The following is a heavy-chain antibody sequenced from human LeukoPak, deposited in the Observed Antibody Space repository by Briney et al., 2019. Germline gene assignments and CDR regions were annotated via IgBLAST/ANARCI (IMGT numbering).Heavy chain of an antibody. CDR1: GYTFTNYA. D-gene: IGHD2-21*02. V-gene: IGHV1-3*02. CDR2: TNGATGNI. J-gene: IGHJ4*02. Sequence: ASVKVSCKTSGYTFTNYALHWVRQAPGQRLEWMGWTNGATGNIRFSQDFQGRLTITIDTSASTAYMELSSLRSEDTAVYYCARSPGGDARTWLDYWGQGTLVTVSS. CDR3: ARSPGGDARTWLDY.